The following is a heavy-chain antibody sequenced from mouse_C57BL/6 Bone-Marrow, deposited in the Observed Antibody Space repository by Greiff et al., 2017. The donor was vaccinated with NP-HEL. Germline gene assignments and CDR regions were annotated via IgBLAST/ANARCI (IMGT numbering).Heavy chain of an antibody. CDR3: ARSSDGYYYAMDY. CDR1: GYTFTSYW. J-gene: IGHJ4*01. CDR2: IDPSDSYT. D-gene: IGHD2-3*01. V-gene: IGHV1-69*01. Sequence: QVQLQQPGAELVMPGASVKLSCKASGYTFTSYWMHWVKQRPGQGLEWIGEIDPSDSYTNYNQKFKGKSTLTVDKSSSTAYMQLSSLTSEDSAVYYCARSSDGYYYAMDYWGQGTSVTVSS.